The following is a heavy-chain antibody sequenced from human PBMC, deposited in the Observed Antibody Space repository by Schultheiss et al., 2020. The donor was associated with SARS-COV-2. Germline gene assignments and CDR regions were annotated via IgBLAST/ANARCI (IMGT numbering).Heavy chain of an antibody. V-gene: IGHV3-23*01. D-gene: IGHD4-17*01. CDR2: ISGSGGSS. Sequence: GGSLRLSCAASGFTFSSYAMSWVRQAPGKGLEWVSAISGSGGSSYYADSVKGRFTISRDNSKNTLYLQMNSLRAEDTAVYYCAKSTTVTTLFDYWGQGTLVTVSS. CDR1: GFTFSSYA. CDR3: AKSTTVTTLFDY. J-gene: IGHJ4*02.